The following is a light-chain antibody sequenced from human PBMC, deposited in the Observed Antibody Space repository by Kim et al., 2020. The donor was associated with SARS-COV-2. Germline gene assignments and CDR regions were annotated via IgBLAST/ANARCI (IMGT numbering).Light chain of an antibody. CDR3: QQYNNWPPIT. CDR2: GAS. J-gene: IGKJ5*01. CDR1: QSVSSN. Sequence: SPGERATRSCRASQSVSSNLAWYQQKPGQAPRLLIFGASTRATGTPARFSGSGSGTEFTLTISSLQSEDFAVYYCQQYNNWPPITFGQGTRLEIK. V-gene: IGKV3-15*01.